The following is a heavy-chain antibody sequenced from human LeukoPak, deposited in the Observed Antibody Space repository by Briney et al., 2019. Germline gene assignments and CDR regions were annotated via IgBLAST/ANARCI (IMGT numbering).Heavy chain of an antibody. V-gene: IGHV4-59*08. J-gene: IGHJ4*02. D-gene: IGHD6-19*01. CDR1: GGSISSYY. CDR3: ARTSSSGLVGGYYFDY. CDR2: IYYSGST. Sequence: SETLSLTCTVSGGSISSYYWSWIRQPPGKGLEWIGYIYYSGSTNYNPSLKSRVTISVDTSKNQFSLKLSSVTAADTAVYYCARTSSSGLVGGYYFDYWGQGTLVTVSS.